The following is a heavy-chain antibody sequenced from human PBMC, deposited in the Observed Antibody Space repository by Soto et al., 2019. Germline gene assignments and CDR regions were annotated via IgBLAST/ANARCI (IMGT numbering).Heavy chain of an antibody. CDR3: ARRAPPGIAGGYNWFDP. CDR2: ISAYNGNT. J-gene: IGHJ5*02. V-gene: IGHV1-18*04. CDR1: GYTFTSYG. Sequence: ASVKVSCKASGYTFTSYGISWVRQAPGQGLEWMGWISAYNGNTNYAQKLQGRVTMTTDTSTSTAYVELRSLRSDDTAVYYCARRAPPGIAGGYNWFDPWGQGTLVTVSS. D-gene: IGHD6-13*01.